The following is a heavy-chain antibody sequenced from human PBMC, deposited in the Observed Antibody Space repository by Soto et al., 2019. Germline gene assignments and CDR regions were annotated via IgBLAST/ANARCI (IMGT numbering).Heavy chain of an antibody. J-gene: IGHJ6*02. V-gene: IGHV5-51*01. CDR1: GFSFSKYT. CDR2: IHPGDSDT. D-gene: IGHD2-8*01. Sequence: PGESLKISCEGSGFSFSKYTVGWVRQIPGKGLEWMGIIHPGDSDTRYSPSFQGQVTISADKSISTAYLQWSSLKASDTAMYYCTLSYGVSDYYYNGMDVWGQGTMVTVSS. CDR3: TLSYGVSDYYYNGMDV.